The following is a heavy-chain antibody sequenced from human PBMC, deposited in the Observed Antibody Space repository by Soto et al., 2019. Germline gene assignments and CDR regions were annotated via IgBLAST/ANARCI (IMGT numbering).Heavy chain of an antibody. D-gene: IGHD3-10*01. CDR1: GFTFSSYA. CDR3: ARDGSITMVRGVTNDAFDI. J-gene: IGHJ3*02. V-gene: IGHV3-30-3*01. CDR2: ISYDGSTK. Sequence: GGSLRLSCAASGFTFSSYAMHWVRQAPGKGLEWVAVISYDGSTKYYADSVKGRFTISRDNSKNTLYLQMNSLRAEDTDVYYCARDGSITMVRGVTNDAFDIWGQGTMVTVSS.